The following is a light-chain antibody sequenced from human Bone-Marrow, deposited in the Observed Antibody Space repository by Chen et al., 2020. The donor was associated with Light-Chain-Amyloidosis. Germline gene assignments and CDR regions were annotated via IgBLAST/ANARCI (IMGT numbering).Light chain of an antibody. CDR2: WAS. Sequence: DIVMTQSPVSLAVSLGERATINCKSSQSVYGSDNRNYLAWYQQKPGQPLKVLFYWASTRESVVPDRFSCSGSGTDFTLTISSLQAEDVAVYYCQQYFSLPITFGQGTRLEIK. J-gene: IGKJ5*01. CDR3: QQYFSLPIT. CDR1: QSVYGSDNRNY. V-gene: IGKV4-1*01.